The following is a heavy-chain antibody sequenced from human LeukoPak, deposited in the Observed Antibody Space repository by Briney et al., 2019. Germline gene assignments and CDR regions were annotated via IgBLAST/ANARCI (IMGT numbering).Heavy chain of an antibody. CDR3: ARDSSSPSYYDFWGGGAFDI. D-gene: IGHD3-3*01. CDR1: GFTVSSNY. J-gene: IGHJ3*02. V-gene: IGHV3-66*01. Sequence: PGGSLRLSCAASGFTVSSNYMSWVRQAPGKGLEWVSVIYSGGSTYYADSVKGRFTISRDNSKNTLYLQMNSLRAKDTAVYYCARDSSSPSYYDFWGGGAFDIWGQGTMVTVSS. CDR2: IYSGGST.